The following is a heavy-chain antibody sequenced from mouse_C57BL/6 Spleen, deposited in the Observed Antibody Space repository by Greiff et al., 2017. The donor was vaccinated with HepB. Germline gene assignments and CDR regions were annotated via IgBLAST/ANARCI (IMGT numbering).Heavy chain of an antibody. CDR2: ISGGGGNT. V-gene: IGHV5-9*01. J-gene: IGHJ4*01. CDR1: GFTFSSYT. CDR3: ARHWNYYGSSSYYYAMDY. Sequence: EVQLQESGGGLVKPGGSLKLSCAASGFTFSSYTMSWVRQTPEKRLEWVATISGGGGNTYYPDSVKGRFTISRDNAKNTLYLQMSSLRSEDTALYYCARHWNYYGSSSYYYAMDYWGQGTSVTVSS. D-gene: IGHD1-1*01.